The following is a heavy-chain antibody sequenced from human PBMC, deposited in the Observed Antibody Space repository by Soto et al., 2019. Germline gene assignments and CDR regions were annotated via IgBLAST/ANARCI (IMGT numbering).Heavy chain of an antibody. Sequence: QVQLVQSGAEVKKPGASVKVSCKASGYTFTSYGISWVRQAPGQGLEWMGWISAYNGNTNYAQKLQGRVTMTTDRYTSTAYMELRSLRADDTAVYYCARGTLERRIYYYYGMDVWGQGTTVTVSS. CDR2: ISAYNGNT. V-gene: IGHV1-18*01. CDR1: GYTFTSYG. CDR3: ARGTLERRIYYYYGMDV. J-gene: IGHJ6*02. D-gene: IGHD1-1*01.